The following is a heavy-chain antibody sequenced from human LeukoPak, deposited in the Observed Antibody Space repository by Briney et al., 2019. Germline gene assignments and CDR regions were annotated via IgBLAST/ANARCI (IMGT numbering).Heavy chain of an antibody. V-gene: IGHV4-30-2*01. Sequence: PSQTLSLTCAVSGGSISSGGYSWSWIRQPPGKGLEWIGYIYHSGSTYYKPSLKSRVTISVDTSKNQFSLKLSSVTAADTAVYYCARAQVIVVVPAAIGNWFDPWGQGTLVTVSS. D-gene: IGHD2-2*02. CDR1: GGSISSGGYS. CDR3: ARAQVIVVVPAAIGNWFDP. CDR2: IYHSGST. J-gene: IGHJ5*02.